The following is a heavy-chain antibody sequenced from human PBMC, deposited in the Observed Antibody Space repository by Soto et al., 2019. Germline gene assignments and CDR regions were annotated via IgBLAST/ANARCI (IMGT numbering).Heavy chain of an antibody. Sequence: QLQLQESGPGLVKPSETLSLTCTVSGGSISSSSYYWGWIRSPPGKGLGGIGSIYYSGSTYYNPSLKSRVTISVDTYKNQFSLKLSSVTAADTAVYYCARTRAVWFDPWGQGTLVTVSS. D-gene: IGHD6-19*01. V-gene: IGHV4-39*01. CDR1: GGSISSSSYY. CDR3: ARTRAVWFDP. J-gene: IGHJ5*02. CDR2: IYYSGST.